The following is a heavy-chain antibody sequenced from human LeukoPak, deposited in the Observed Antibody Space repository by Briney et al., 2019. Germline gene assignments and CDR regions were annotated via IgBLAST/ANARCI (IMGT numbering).Heavy chain of an antibody. J-gene: IGHJ4*02. CDR3: ARGGYYYDSSGYSDY. CDR1: GYTFTSYG. Sequence: GASVKVSCKASGYTFTSYGISWVRQAPGQGLEWMGWISAYNGNTNYAQRLQGRVTMTTDTSTSTAYMELRSLRSDDTAVYYCARGGYYYDSSGYSDYWGQGTLVTVSS. V-gene: IGHV1-18*01. CDR2: ISAYNGNT. D-gene: IGHD3-22*01.